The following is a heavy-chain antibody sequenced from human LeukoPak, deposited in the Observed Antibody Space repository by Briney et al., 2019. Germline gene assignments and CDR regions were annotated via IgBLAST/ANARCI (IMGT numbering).Heavy chain of an antibody. D-gene: IGHD4-23*01. Sequence: ASVKVSCKASAYLFTGYYMHWLRQAPGHGLEWMGRINPNIGDTKYAQKFHGRVTMTRDTSINTVYMELRRLRSDDTAVYYCAREGDYGGITFDYWGQGTLVTVSS. CDR2: INPNIGDT. J-gene: IGHJ4*02. V-gene: IGHV1-2*06. CDR3: AREGDYGGITFDY. CDR1: AYLFTGYY.